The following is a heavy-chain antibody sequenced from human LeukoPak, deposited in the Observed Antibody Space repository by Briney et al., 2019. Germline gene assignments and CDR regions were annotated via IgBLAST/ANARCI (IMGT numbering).Heavy chain of an antibody. J-gene: IGHJ4*02. V-gene: IGHV3-7*01. CDR3: GRWGVEAGIDD. CDR2: INEAVGEK. D-gene: IGHD6-13*01. CDR1: GFSVSAYW. Sequence: PGGSLRLSCAASGFSVSAYWMSCVRQAPGKGLEWVANINEAVGEKPYGDTVKGRLTIYRDNAKNSLYLEMNSLRAEDTAVYYCGRWGVEAGIDDWGQGTLVIVSS.